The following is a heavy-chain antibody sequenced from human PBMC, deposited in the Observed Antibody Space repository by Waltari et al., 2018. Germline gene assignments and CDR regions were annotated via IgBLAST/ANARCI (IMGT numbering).Heavy chain of an antibody. CDR2: ISYDGSNK. Sequence: QVQLVESGGGVVQPGRSLRLSCAASGFTFSSYGMHWVRQAPGKGLEWVAVISYDGSNKYYADSVKGRFTISRDNSKNTLYLQMNSLRAEDTAMYYCAKEIYSSGYSYYYYYMDVWGKGTTVTVSS. V-gene: IGHV3-30*18. CDR3: AKEIYSSGYSYYYYYMDV. CDR1: GFTFSSYG. J-gene: IGHJ6*03. D-gene: IGHD3-22*01.